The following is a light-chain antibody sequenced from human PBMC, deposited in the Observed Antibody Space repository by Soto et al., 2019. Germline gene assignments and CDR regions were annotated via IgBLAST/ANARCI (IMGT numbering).Light chain of an antibody. CDR2: GAS. CDR3: QQYNNWPPWT. V-gene: IGKV3-15*01. CDR1: QSVSNN. Sequence: TPSPVTLSLSPAALSTLSGRTSQSVSNNLAWYQQQPGQAPRLLIYGASTRAAGIPARFIGSGSGRGFTLTISSLQSEDFAVYYCQQYNNWPPWTFGQGTKVDIK. J-gene: IGKJ1*01.